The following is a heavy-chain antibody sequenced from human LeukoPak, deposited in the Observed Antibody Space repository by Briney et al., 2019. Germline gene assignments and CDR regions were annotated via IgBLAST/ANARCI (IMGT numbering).Heavy chain of an antibody. CDR1: GGSISRSTYY. V-gene: IGHV4-39*01. Sequence: PSETLSLTCTVSGGSISRSTYYWDWIRQPPGEGLEWIGSLYYSGSTYYNPSLKTRVTISVDTSKNQFSLKLSSVTAADTAVYYCARHGPRIAATGANFDYWGQGTLVTVPS. J-gene: IGHJ4*02. D-gene: IGHD6-13*01. CDR3: ARHGPRIAATGANFDY. CDR2: LYYSGST.